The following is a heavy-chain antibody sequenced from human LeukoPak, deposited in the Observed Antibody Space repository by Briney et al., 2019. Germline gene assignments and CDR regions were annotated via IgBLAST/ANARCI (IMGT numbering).Heavy chain of an antibody. J-gene: IGHJ4*02. D-gene: IGHD1-14*01. CDR3: ASPDWYY. Sequence: PSETLSLTCAVYGGSFSGYYWSWIRQPPGKGLEWIGSIYHSGSTYYNPSLKSRVTISVDTSKNQFSLKLSSVTAADTAVYYCASPDWYYWGQGTLVTVSS. CDR2: IYHSGST. CDR1: GGSFSGYY. V-gene: IGHV4-34*01.